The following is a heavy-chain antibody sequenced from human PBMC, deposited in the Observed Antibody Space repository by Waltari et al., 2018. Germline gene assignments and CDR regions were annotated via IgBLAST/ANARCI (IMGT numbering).Heavy chain of an antibody. CDR3: TTGAPSLDF. Sequence: EVQLVESGADLVQPGGSLRLTCAASGFTFSNSWMSWVRQAPGKGLDWIARIKRKTDGETADYAPSVKGRFTISRDDSKNTLYLQMDGLKIEDTAVYYCTTGAPSLDFWGQGVLVTVSS. D-gene: IGHD1-26*01. V-gene: IGHV3-15*05. J-gene: IGHJ4*02. CDR1: GFTFSNSW. CDR2: IKRKTDGETA.